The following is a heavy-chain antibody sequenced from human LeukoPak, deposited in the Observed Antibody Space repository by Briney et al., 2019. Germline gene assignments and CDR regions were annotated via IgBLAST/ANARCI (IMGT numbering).Heavy chain of an antibody. J-gene: IGHJ4*02. D-gene: IGHD2-15*01. CDR2: INHSGST. CDR1: GGSFSGYY. V-gene: IGHV4-34*01. CDR3: ARGKVVVAVLDY. Sequence: PSETLSLTCAVYGGSFSGYYWSWIRQPPGKGLEWIGEINHSGSTNYNPSLKSRVTISVGTSKNQFSLKLSSVTAADTAVYYCARGKVVVAVLDYWGQGALVTVSS.